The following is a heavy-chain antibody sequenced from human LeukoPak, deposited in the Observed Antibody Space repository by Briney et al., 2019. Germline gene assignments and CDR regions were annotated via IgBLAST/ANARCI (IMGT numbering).Heavy chain of an antibody. CDR1: GFTFSSYS. J-gene: IGHJ5*02. V-gene: IGHV3-21*01. CDR3: AREDHYYDSSGYYHHGWFDP. CDR2: ISSSSSYI. Sequence: PGGSLRLSCAASGFTFSSYSMNWVRQAPGKGLEWVSSISSSSSYIYYADSVKGRFTISRDNAKNSLYLQMNSLRAEDTAVYYCAREDHYYDSSGYYHHGWFDPWGQGTLVTVSS. D-gene: IGHD3-22*01.